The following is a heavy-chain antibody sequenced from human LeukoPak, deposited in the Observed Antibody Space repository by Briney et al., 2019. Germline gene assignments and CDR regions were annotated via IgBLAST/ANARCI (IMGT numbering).Heavy chain of an antibody. CDR3: ARYGSGSYYAFDI. CDR2: IYHSGST. CDR1: GGSISSGYY. Sequence: SQTLSLTCTVSGGSISSGYYWGWIRQPPGKGLEWIGSIYHSGSTYYNPSLKSRVTISVDTSKNQFSLKLSSVTAADTAVYYCARYGSGSYYAFDIWGQGTMVTVSS. D-gene: IGHD3-10*01. V-gene: IGHV4-38-2*02. J-gene: IGHJ3*02.